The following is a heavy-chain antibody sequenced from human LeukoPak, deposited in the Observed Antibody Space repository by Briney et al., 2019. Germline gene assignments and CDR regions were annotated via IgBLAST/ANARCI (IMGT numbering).Heavy chain of an antibody. J-gene: IGHJ4*02. CDR1: GFTFSSYA. V-gene: IGHV3-33*08. CDR3: ATGSGFYYSH. CDR2: AYDDGTNQ. Sequence: AGGSLRLSCAASGFTFSSYAMSWVRQAPGKGLEWVAVAYDDGTNQYYADSVKGRFTISKDNSKNTLYVQMNSLRVEDTAVYYCATGSGFYYSHWGQGTLVTVSS. D-gene: IGHD3-22*01.